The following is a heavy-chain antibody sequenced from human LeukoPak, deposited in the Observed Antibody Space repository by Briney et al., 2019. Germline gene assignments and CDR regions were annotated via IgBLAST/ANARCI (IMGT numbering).Heavy chain of an antibody. D-gene: IGHD2-2*01. CDR2: IYHSGST. CDR1: GYSISSGHY. CDR3: AREEGSYCSSTSCPGGFDY. Sequence: PSETLSLTCAVSGYSISSGHYWGWIRQPPGKGLEWIGSIYHSGSTYYNPSLKSRVTISVDTSKNQFSLKLSSVTAADTAVYYCAREEGSYCSSTSCPGGFDYWGQGTLVTVSS. V-gene: IGHV4-38-2*02. J-gene: IGHJ4*02.